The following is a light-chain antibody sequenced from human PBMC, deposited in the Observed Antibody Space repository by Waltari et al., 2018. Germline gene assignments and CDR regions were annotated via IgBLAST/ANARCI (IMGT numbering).Light chain of an antibody. J-gene: IGKJ2*01. CDR2: DAS. V-gene: IGKV1-33*01. CDR1: KYIRKN. Sequence: TCRANKYIRKNLSWCQERPGKAPKLLIYDASSLGAGVPSRFSGTGSGTDFALTISSLQPEDSATYYCQHYNNLPYTFSRGTKLQIK. CDR3: QHYNNLPYT.